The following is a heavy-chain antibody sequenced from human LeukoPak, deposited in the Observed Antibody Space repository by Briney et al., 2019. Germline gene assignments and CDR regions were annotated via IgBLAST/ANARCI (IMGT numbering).Heavy chain of an antibody. CDR2: ISMSGSNI. D-gene: IGHD1-7*01. J-gene: IGHJ6*04. CDR1: GFTFSNYE. CDR3: ARDGTGYYYFGLDV. V-gene: IGHV3-48*03. Sequence: GGSLRLSCAASGFTFSNYEMNWVRQAPGKGLEWVSSISMSGSNIHYADSVKGRFIISRDNAKDSLYLKMNSLRAEDTAVYYCARDGTGYYYFGLDVWGKGTTVTVSS.